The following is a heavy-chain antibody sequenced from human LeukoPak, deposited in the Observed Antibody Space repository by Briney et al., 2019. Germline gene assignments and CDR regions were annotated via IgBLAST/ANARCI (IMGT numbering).Heavy chain of an antibody. CDR3: ASGVGLRSASDAFDI. J-gene: IGHJ3*02. Sequence: KPSETLSLTCAVSGGSISSSYWWSWVRQPPGKGLEWIGEIYHSGSTNYNPSLKSRVTISVDKSKNQFSLKLSSVTAADTAVYYCASGVGLRSASDAFDIWGQGTMVTVSS. CDR1: GGSISSSYW. V-gene: IGHV4-4*02. CDR2: IYHSGST. D-gene: IGHD3-3*01.